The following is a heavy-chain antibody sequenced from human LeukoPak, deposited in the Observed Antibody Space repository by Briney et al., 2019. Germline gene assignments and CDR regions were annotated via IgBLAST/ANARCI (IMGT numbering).Heavy chain of an antibody. V-gene: IGHV3-9*01. CDR2: ISWNSGSI. CDR1: GFTFDDYA. J-gene: IGHJ4*02. CDR3: ARGREFNY. D-gene: IGHD1-26*01. Sequence: GGSLRLSCAASGFTFDDYAMHWVRQAPGKGLEWVSGISWNSGSIGYADSVKGRFTISRDNAKNSLYLQMNSLRAEDTAVYYCARGREFNYWGQGTLVTVSS.